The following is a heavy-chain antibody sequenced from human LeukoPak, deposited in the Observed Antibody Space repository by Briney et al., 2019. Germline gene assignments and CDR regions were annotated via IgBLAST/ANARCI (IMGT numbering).Heavy chain of an antibody. V-gene: IGHV1-8*01. CDR1: GYTFTSYD. J-gene: IGHJ4*02. D-gene: IGHD2-2*01. CDR2: MNPNSGNT. CDR3: ARGLRYCSITSCYHFDY. Sequence: ASVKVSCKASGYTFTSYDINWVRQATGQGLEWMGWMNPNSGNTGYAQKFQGRVTMTRNTSISTAYMELSSLRSEDTAVYYCARGLRYCSITSCYHFDYWGQGTLVTVSS.